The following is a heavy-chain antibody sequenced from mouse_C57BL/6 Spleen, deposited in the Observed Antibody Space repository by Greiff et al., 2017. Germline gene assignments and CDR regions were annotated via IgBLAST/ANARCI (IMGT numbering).Heavy chain of an antibody. Sequence: QVQLQQPGAELVKPGASVKLSCKASGYTFTSYWMQWVKQRPGQGLEWIGEFDPSDSSTNYNQKFKGKATLTVDTSSSTAYMQLSSLTSEDSAVYYCARSGTSSGDGWFAYWGQGTLVTVSA. D-gene: IGHD3-2*02. CDR1: GYTFTSYW. CDR2: FDPSDSST. CDR3: ARSGTSSGDGWFAY. V-gene: IGHV1-50*01. J-gene: IGHJ3*01.